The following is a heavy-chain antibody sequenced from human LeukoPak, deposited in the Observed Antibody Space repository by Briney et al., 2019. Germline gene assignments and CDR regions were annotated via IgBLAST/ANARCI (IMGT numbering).Heavy chain of an antibody. D-gene: IGHD3-9*01. Sequence: SETLSLTCTVSGGSISSSSYYWGWIRQPPGKGLEWIGSIYYSGSTYYNPSLKSRVTISVDTSKNQFSLKLSSVTAADTAVYYCASLPFYDILTGYPYYFDYWGQGTLVTVSS. CDR1: GGSISSSSYY. J-gene: IGHJ4*02. V-gene: IGHV4-39*07. CDR2: IYYSGST. CDR3: ASLPFYDILTGYPYYFDY.